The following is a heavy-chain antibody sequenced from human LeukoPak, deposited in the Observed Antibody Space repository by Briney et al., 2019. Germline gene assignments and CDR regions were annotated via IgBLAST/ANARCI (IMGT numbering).Heavy chain of an antibody. CDR2: IYTSGST. CDR1: GGSISSGSYY. V-gene: IGHV4-61*02. D-gene: IGHD3-22*01. J-gene: IGHJ5*02. CDR3: ARDARGYGGRWFDP. Sequence: SQTLSLTCTVSGGSISSGSYYRSWIRQPAGKGLEWIGRIYTSGSTNYNPSLKSRVTISVDTSKNQFSLKLSSVTAADTAVYYCARDARGYGGRWFDPWGQGTLVTVSS.